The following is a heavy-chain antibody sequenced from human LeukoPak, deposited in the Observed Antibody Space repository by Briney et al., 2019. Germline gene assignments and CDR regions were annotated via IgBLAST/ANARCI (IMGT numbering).Heavy chain of an antibody. CDR3: ARDVYSNYVRYYYYYMDV. D-gene: IGHD4-11*01. J-gene: IGHJ6*03. V-gene: IGHV3-30*01. Sequence: GGSLRLSCAASGFTFSSYAMHWVRQAPGKGLEWVAVISYDGSNKYYADSVKGRFTISRDNSKNTLYLQMNSLRAEDTAVYYCARDVYSNYVRYYYYYMDVWGKGTTVTVSS. CDR1: GFTFSSYA. CDR2: ISYDGSNK.